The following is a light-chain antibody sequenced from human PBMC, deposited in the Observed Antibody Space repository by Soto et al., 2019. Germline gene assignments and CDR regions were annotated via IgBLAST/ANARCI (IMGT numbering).Light chain of an antibody. J-gene: IGLJ2*01. CDR3: QVWDSTTVI. V-gene: IGLV3-9*01. CDR1: NIGSKN. Sequence: SYELTQPLSVSVALGQMARITCGGTNIGSKNVHWYQQKPGQAPMLVIYRDENRPSGIPERFSGSNSGNTATLTISRAQAGDEAGYYCQVWDSTTVIFGGGTKLTVL. CDR2: RDE.